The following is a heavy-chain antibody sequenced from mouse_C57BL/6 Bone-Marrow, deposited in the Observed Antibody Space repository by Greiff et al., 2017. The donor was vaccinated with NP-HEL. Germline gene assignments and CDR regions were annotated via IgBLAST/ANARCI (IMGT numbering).Heavy chain of an antibody. CDR3: ARRRIIRSYFDY. J-gene: IGHJ2*01. CDR1: GYTFTSYW. Sequence: VQLQQSGAELAKPGASVKLSCKASGYTFTSYWMHWVKQRPGQGLEWIGYINPSSGYTKYNQKFKYKATLTADKSSSTAYMQLSSLTYEDSAVYYCARRRIIRSYFDYWGQGTTLTVSS. V-gene: IGHV1-7*01. CDR2: INPSSGYT.